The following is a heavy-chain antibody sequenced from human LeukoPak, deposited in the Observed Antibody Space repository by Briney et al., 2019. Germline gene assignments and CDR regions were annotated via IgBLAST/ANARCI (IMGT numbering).Heavy chain of an antibody. CDR1: GFTFDDYA. CDR3: ARELFGFDY. D-gene: IGHD3-10*02. Sequence: GGSLRLSCAASGFTFDDYAMHRVRQAPGKSLEWVAVISYDGSNKYYADSVKGRFTISRDNSKNTLYLQMNSLRAEDTAVYYCARELFGFDYWGQGTLVTVSS. J-gene: IGHJ4*02. CDR2: ISYDGSNK. V-gene: IGHV3-30*04.